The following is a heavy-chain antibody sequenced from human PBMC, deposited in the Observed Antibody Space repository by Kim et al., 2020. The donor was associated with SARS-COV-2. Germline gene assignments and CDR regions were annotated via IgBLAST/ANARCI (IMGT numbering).Heavy chain of an antibody. Sequence: GGSLRLSCAASGFTFSSYWMSWVRQAPGKGLEWVANIKQDGSEKYYVDSVKGRFTISRDNAKNSLYLQMNSLRAEDTAVYYCARGRAYGDYNFDYWGQGTLGTVSS. CDR1: GFTFSSYW. CDR3: ARGRAYGDYNFDY. D-gene: IGHD4-17*01. V-gene: IGHV3-7*01. CDR2: IKQDGSEK. J-gene: IGHJ4*02.